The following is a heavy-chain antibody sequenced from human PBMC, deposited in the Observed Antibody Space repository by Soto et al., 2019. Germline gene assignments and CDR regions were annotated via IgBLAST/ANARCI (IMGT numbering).Heavy chain of an antibody. V-gene: IGHV4-59*01. J-gene: IGHJ4*02. CDR2: IYYSGST. CDR1: GGSISSYY. CDR3: ARGGQYSGSYYGSLGFDY. D-gene: IGHD1-26*01. Sequence: SETLSLTCTVSGGSISSYYWSWIRQPPGKGLEWIGYIYYSGSTNYNPSLKSRVTISVDTSKNQFSLKLSSVTAADTAVYYCARGGQYSGSYYGSLGFDYWGQGTLVTVSS.